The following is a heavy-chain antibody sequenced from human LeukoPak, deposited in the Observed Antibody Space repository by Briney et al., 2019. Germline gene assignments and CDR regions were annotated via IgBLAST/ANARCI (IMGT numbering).Heavy chain of an antibody. CDR2: ISSSGSTI. CDR3: ASWAPYYYDSSGYSDY. D-gene: IGHD3-22*01. CDR1: GFTFSSYE. V-gene: IGHV3-48*03. Sequence: GGSLRLSCAASGFTFSSYEMNWVRQAPGKGLEWVSYISSSGSTIYYADSVKGRFTISRDNAKNSLYLQMNSLRAEDTAVYYCASWAPYYYDSSGYSDYWGQGTLVTVSS. J-gene: IGHJ4*02.